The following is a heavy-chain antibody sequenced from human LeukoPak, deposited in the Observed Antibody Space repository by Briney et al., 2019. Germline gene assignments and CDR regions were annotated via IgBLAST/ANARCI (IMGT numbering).Heavy chain of an antibody. D-gene: IGHD6-19*01. Sequence: GGSLRLSCAASGFTFSSYAMSWVRQAPGKGLEWVSAISGSGDNTYYADSVKGRFTISRDNSKNTLYLQMNSLRAEDTAVYYCAVAVANYYYYGMDVWGQGTTVTVSS. CDR1: GFTFSSYA. V-gene: IGHV3-23*01. J-gene: IGHJ6*02. CDR3: AVAVANYYYYGMDV. CDR2: ISGSGDNT.